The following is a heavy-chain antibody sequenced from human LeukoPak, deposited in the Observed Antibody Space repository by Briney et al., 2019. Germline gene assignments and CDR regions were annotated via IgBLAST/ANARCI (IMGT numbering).Heavy chain of an antibody. D-gene: IGHD3-16*01. CDR2: IRSKADGGTT. CDR3: TKWRGGVPELDY. CDR1: GFSFGDFA. J-gene: IGHJ4*02. V-gene: IGHV3-49*04. Sequence: GGSLRLSCTGSGFSFGDFAMTWVRQAPGKGLEWVSSIRSKADGGTTEYAASVKGRFTISRDDSESMAYLQMNSLKTEDTAMYYCTKWRGGVPELDYWGQGTLVTVSS.